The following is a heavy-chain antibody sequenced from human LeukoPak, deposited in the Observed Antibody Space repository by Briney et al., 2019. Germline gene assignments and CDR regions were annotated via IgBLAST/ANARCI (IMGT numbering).Heavy chain of an antibody. CDR2: ISDSGGST. J-gene: IGHJ4*02. CDR1: GFTFSSYA. D-gene: IGHD3-10*01. Sequence: PGGSLRLSCAASGFTFSSYAMSWVRQAQGKGLEWVSGISDSGGSTYYADSVKGRFTISRDNSKNTLHLQVNSLRAEDTAAYYCARDETMVRGGPRPYWGQGTLVTISS. V-gene: IGHV3-23*01. CDR3: ARDETMVRGGPRPY.